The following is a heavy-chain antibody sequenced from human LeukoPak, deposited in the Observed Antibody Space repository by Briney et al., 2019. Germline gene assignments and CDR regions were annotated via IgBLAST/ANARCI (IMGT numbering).Heavy chain of an antibody. V-gene: IGHV4-31*03. Sequence: SETLSLTCTVSGGSISSGGYYWSWIRQHPGKGLEWIGYIYYSGSTYYNPSLKSRVTISVDTPKNQFSLKLSSVTAADTAVYYCARGRSGGVVIYWFDPWGQGTLVTVSS. CDR2: IYYSGST. J-gene: IGHJ5*02. D-gene: IGHD3-3*01. CDR1: GGSISSGGYY. CDR3: ARGRSGGVVIYWFDP.